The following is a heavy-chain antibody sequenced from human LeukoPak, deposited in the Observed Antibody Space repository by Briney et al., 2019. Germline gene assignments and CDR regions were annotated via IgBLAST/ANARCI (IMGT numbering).Heavy chain of an antibody. V-gene: IGHV3-30*03. J-gene: IGHJ5*02. CDR2: ISYDGSNK. CDR1: GFTFSSYG. D-gene: IGHD5-12*01. Sequence: PGGSLRLSCAASGFTFSSYGMHWVRQAPGKGLEWVAVISYDGSNKYYADSVKGRFTIPRDNSKNTLYLQMNSLRAEDTAVYYCATGSRFDPWGQGTLVTVSS. CDR3: ATGSRFDP.